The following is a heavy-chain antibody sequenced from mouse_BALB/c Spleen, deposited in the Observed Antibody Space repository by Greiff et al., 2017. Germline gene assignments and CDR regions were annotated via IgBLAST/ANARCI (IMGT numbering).Heavy chain of an antibody. Sequence: VKLVESGPGLVAPSQSLSITCTVSGFSLTSYGVHWVRQPPGKGLEWLGVIWAGGSTNYNSALMSRLSISKDNSKSQVFLKMNSLQTDDTAMYYCARDGVYYGNTLYAMDYWGQGTSVTVSS. V-gene: IGHV2-9*02. CDR3: ARDGVYYGNTLYAMDY. J-gene: IGHJ4*01. CDR2: IWAGGST. CDR1: GFSLTSYG. D-gene: IGHD2-1*01.